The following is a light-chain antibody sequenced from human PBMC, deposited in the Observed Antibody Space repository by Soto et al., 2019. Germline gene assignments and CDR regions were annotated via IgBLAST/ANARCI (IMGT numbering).Light chain of an antibody. CDR2: DVS. V-gene: IGLV2-14*03. Sequence: QSALTQPASVSGSPGQSITISCTGTSSDVGAYNYVSWYQQHPGKVPKLMIYDVSDRPSGVSNRFSGSKSGNTASLTISGPKAEDEAVYYCSSFTRSNSYVFGTGTKLTVL. CDR1: SSDVGAYNY. J-gene: IGLJ1*01. CDR3: SSFTRSNSYV.